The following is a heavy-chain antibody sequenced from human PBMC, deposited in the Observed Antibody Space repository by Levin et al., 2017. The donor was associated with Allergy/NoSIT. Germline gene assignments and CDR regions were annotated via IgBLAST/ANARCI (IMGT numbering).Heavy chain of an antibody. Sequence: GGSLRLSCAASGFNFGDYAMHWVRQTPGKGLEWVSGMSWKGGSVTYADSVKGRFTISRDNAKNSLYLQMDSLRPEDTAVYYCAKDLFYGSGSYFDSWGQGTLVTVSS. V-gene: IGHV3-9*01. CDR3: AKDLFYGSGSYFDS. D-gene: IGHD3-10*01. J-gene: IGHJ4*02. CDR2: MSWKGGSV. CDR1: GFNFGDYA.